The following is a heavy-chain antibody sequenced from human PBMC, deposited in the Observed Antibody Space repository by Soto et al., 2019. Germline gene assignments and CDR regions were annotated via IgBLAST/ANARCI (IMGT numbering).Heavy chain of an antibody. J-gene: IGHJ4*02. V-gene: IGHV3-30*18. CDR1: GFTFSSYG. CDR3: AKDFGFSGYDSCPFDY. D-gene: IGHD5-12*01. CDR2: ISYDGSNK. Sequence: ESGGGVLQPGRSLRLSCAASGFTFSSYGMHWVRQAPGKGLEWVAVISYDGSNKYYADSVKGRFTISRDNSKNTLYLQMNSLRAEDTAVYYCAKDFGFSGYDSCPFDYWGQGTLVTVSS.